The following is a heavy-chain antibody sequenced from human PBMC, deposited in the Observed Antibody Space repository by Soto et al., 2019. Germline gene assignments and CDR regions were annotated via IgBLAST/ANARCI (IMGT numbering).Heavy chain of an antibody. V-gene: IGHV3-30-3*01. D-gene: IGHD2-15*01. Sequence: QVQLVESGGGVVQPGRSLRLSCAASGFTFSSYAMHWVRQAPGKGLEWVAVISYDGSNKYYADSVKGRFTISRDNSKNTLYLQMNSLRAEDTAVYYCARDKAGISGVPGDYWGQGTLVTVSS. CDR2: ISYDGSNK. CDR3: ARDKAGISGVPGDY. CDR1: GFTFSSYA. J-gene: IGHJ4*02.